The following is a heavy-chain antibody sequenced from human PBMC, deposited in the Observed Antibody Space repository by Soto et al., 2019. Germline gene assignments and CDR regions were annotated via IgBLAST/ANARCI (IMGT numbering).Heavy chain of an antibody. CDR3: AKNEGYSSGWYLD. CDR1: RFTFSSYV. Sequence: EVQQLESGGGLVQPRVSMSLSGAASRFTFSSYVMSWVRQAPGKGLDWVSAITGRGGSTYNAYSVKSRFTISRDNSKNTLYLQMNSLRAEDTAVYYCAKNEGYSSGWYLDWGQGTLVTVS. D-gene: IGHD6-19*01. J-gene: IGHJ4*02. CDR2: ITGRGGST. V-gene: IGHV3-23*01.